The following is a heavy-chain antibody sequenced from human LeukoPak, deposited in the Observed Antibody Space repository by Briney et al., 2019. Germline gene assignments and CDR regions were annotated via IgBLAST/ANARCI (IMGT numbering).Heavy chain of an antibody. J-gene: IGHJ3*02. CDR2: TSGSGGST. CDR1: GFTFSSYA. D-gene: IGHD4-17*01. Sequence: GGSLRLSCAASGFTFSSYAMSWVRQAPREGLEWVSATSGSGGSTYHTDSVRGLFTICRDNSEKTRYLQMTSLRAEDTAVYYCVFAVLTTAWHAFDIWGQGTMVTVSS. CDR3: VFAVLTTAWHAFDI. V-gene: IGHV3-23*01.